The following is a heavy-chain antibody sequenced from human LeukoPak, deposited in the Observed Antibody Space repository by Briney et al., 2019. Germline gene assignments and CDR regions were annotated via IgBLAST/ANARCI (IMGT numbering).Heavy chain of an antibody. Sequence: GGSLRLSCAASGFTFSSYWMSWVRQAPGKGLEWVANIKQDGSEKYYVDSVKGRFTISRDNAKNSLYLQMNSLRAEDTAVYYCARHRSGGSQDDAFDIWGQGTMVTVSS. V-gene: IGHV3-7*01. D-gene: IGHD2-15*01. J-gene: IGHJ3*02. CDR1: GFTFSSYW. CDR2: IKQDGSEK. CDR3: ARHRSGGSQDDAFDI.